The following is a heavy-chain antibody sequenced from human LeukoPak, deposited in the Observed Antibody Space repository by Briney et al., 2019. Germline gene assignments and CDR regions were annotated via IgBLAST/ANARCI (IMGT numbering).Heavy chain of an antibody. CDR3: AKEYTRLITYYYYYMDV. J-gene: IGHJ6*03. CDR2: ISWNSGRI. V-gene: IGHV3-9*01. D-gene: IGHD3-10*01. Sequence: GGSLRLSCAASGFTFEDSAMHWVRQAPGKGLEWVSFISWNSGRIDYADSVKGRFTIPRDNSKNTLYLQMNSLRAEDTAVYYCAKEYTRLITYYYYYMDVWGKGTTVTVSS. CDR1: GFTFEDSA.